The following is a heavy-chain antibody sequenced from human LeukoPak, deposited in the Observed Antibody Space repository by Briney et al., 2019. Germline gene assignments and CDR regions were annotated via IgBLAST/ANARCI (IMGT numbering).Heavy chain of an antibody. D-gene: IGHD1-26*01. V-gene: IGHV3-23*01. Sequence: GGSLRLSCEASGFTFGSYAMSWVRQAPGKGLEWVSAISGSGVTTHYAGSVKGRLSISRDNSKNTLYLQMNSLRAEDTALYYCAKKVVVGATSPYSDFQDWGQGTLVTVSS. CDR1: GFTFGSYA. CDR3: AKKVVVGATSPYSDFQD. CDR2: ISGSGVTT. J-gene: IGHJ1*01.